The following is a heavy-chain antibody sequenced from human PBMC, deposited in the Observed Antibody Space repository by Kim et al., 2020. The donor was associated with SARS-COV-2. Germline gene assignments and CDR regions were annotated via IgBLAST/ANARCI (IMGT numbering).Heavy chain of an antibody. Sequence: YSNPSLKSRVTISVDTSKNQFSLKLSSVAAADTAVYYCATVLTYGGRAYWGQGTLVTVSS. V-gene: IGHV4-39*01. CDR3: ATVLTYGGRAY. D-gene: IGHD3-10*01. J-gene: IGHJ4*02.